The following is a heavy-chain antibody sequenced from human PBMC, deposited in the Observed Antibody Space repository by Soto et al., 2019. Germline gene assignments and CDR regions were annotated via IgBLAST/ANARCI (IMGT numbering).Heavy chain of an antibody. CDR3: ARGLLGPGDYYYGMDV. J-gene: IGHJ6*02. Sequence: GGSLRLSCAASGFRFSNYDMHWVRQATGKGLEWVSGIGTAGDPYYPDSVQGRFTISRENAKNSLYLHMNSLRAGDTAIYYCARGLLGPGDYYYGMDVWGQGTTVTVSS. D-gene: IGHD7-27*01. CDR2: IGTAGDP. CDR1: GFRFSNYD. V-gene: IGHV3-13*05.